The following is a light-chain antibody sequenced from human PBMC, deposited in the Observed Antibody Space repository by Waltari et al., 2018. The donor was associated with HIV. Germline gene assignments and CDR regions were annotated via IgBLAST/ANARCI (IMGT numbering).Light chain of an antibody. J-gene: IGKJ2*01. CDR2: GAS. CDR3: QHSGSSSRT. CDR1: QSVRGIY. Sequence: EIVLTQSPGTLSLSPGERATLSCRASQSVRGIYLSWFQQKPGQAPRLLIYGASTRAAGIPDRFSGSGSGTDFTLIISRLEPEDFAVYYCQHSGSSSRTFGQGTKLEI. V-gene: IGKV3-20*01.